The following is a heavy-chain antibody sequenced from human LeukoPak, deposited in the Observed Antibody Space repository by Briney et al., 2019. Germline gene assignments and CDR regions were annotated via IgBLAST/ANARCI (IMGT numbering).Heavy chain of an antibody. V-gene: IGHV5-51*01. CDR3: ARLMAGFGRAPDAFDI. J-gene: IGHJ3*02. CDR1: RYIFTSYW. D-gene: IGHD2-15*01. Sequence: GESLKISCKGSRYIFTSYWIGWVRQMPGKGLEWMEIIYPGDSDTRYSPSFQGQVTISADKSISTAYLQWSSLKASDTAMYYCARLMAGFGRAPDAFDIWGQGTMVTVSS. CDR2: IYPGDSDT.